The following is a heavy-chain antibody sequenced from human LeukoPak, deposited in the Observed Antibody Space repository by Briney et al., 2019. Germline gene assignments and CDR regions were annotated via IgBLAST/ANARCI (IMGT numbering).Heavy chain of an antibody. V-gene: IGHV3-21*01. J-gene: IGHJ6*03. CDR3: ARGRRGRGYCSSTSCSYYYYMDV. D-gene: IGHD2-2*01. Sequence: GGSLRLSCAASGFTFSSYSMNWVRQAPGEGLEWVSSISSSSSYIYYADSVKVRFTISRDNAKNSLYLQMNSLRAEDTAVYYCARGRRGRGYCSSTSCSYYYYMDVWGKGTTVTVSS. CDR1: GFTFSSYS. CDR2: ISSSSSYI.